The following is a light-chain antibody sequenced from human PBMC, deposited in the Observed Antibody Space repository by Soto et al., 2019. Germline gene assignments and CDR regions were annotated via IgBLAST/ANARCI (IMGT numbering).Light chain of an antibody. J-gene: IGKJ1*01. CDR1: QSVRSN. CDR3: QQYNNWPRA. V-gene: IGKV3-15*01. Sequence: EIVMTQSQATLSVSPGERATLSCRASQSVRSNLAWYQQKPGQAPRLLIYGASIRATGIPARFSGSGSGTEFTLSISSLQSEAFAVYYCQQYNNWPRAFGQGAKVEIK. CDR2: GAS.